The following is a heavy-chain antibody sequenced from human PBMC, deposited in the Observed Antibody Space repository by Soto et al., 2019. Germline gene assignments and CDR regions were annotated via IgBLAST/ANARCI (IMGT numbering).Heavy chain of an antibody. CDR3: AREYSGYRPGSAFDI. V-gene: IGHV1-58*01. Sequence: SVNVSCKASGFTFTSSAVQWVRQARGQRLELIGWIVVGSGNTNYAQKFQERVTITRXXXXXXAXMXLXXXXSEXTAVYYCAREYSGYRPGSAFDIWGQGTMVTVSS. CDR1: GFTFTSSA. CDR2: IVVGSGNT. J-gene: IGHJ3*02. D-gene: IGHD5-12*01.